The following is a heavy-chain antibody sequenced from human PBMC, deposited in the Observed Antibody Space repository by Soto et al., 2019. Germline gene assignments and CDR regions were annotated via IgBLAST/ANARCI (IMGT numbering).Heavy chain of an antibody. J-gene: IGHJ5*02. CDR2: IIPILSVA. CDR1: GGTFNSYT. D-gene: IGHD2-15*01. Sequence: QVQLVQSGAEVKQPGSSVKVSCKASGGTFNSYTISWVRQAPGQGLEWMGRIIPILSVAKYAQNFQGRVTHTAAKSARTAYMELSSLSFEDTAVYYCAVGYCSGGNCYSELYNWFDPWGQGTLVTVSS. CDR3: AVGYCSGGNCYSELYNWFDP. V-gene: IGHV1-69*02.